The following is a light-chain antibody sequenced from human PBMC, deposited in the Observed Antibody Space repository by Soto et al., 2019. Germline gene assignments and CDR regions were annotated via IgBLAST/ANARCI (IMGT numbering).Light chain of an antibody. V-gene: IGKV1-5*03. CDR3: QHYNSYSEA. CDR2: KAS. CDR1: QTISSW. J-gene: IGKJ1*01. Sequence: DIQMTQSTSTLSVSVGDRFTITCRASQTISSWLAWYQQKPGKAPKLLIYKASTLKSGVPSRFSGSGSGTEFTLTISSLQPDDFATYYCQHYNSYSEAFGQGTKVDIK.